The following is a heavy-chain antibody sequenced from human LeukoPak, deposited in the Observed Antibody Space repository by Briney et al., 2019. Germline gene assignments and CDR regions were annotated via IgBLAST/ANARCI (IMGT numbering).Heavy chain of an antibody. Sequence: PWASVKVSCKASGYTFTTHGISWVRQAPGRGLEYVGWINGYANYAQTLQGRVTMTKDTSTNTVYMELRSLRSDDTAVYYCARDLNGRAKAYDYWGQGTLVTVSS. CDR1: GYTFTTHG. CDR2: INGYA. CDR3: ARDLNGRAKAYDY. V-gene: IGHV1-18*01. D-gene: IGHD1-26*01. J-gene: IGHJ4*02.